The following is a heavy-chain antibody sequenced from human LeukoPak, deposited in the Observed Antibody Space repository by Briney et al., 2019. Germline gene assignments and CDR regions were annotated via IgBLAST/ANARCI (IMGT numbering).Heavy chain of an antibody. J-gene: IGHJ6*03. CDR3: EGQTQWLVIREYYMYA. Sequence: SETLSLTCAVYGGSFSGYYWSWSRQPPGKGLEVIGDINHSGSTNYNPSLKSRVTISVDTSKDQFSLKLSSVTAADTAVYYCEGQTQWLVIREYYMYAWGKGTTVTVSS. V-gene: IGHV4-34*01. CDR2: INHSGST. D-gene: IGHD6-19*01. CDR1: GGSFSGYY.